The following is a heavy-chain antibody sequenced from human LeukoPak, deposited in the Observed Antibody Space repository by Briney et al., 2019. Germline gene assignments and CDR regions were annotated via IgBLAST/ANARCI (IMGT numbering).Heavy chain of an antibody. V-gene: IGHV3-64*01. D-gene: IGHD4-17*01. CDR1: GFTFSNYA. CDR2: INNNGDYT. J-gene: IGHJ4*02. Sequence: GGSLRLYCAASGFTFSNYAMHWVRQAPGKGLECLSGINNNGDYTYYANSVKGRFIISRDNSKNTLYLQMGSLRAEDMAVYYCARGRVTTATTRGFDYWGQGTLVTVSS. CDR3: ARGRVTTATTRGFDY.